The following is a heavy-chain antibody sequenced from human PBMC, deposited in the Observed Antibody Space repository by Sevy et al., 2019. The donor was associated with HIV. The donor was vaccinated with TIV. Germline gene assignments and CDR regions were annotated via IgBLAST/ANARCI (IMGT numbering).Heavy chain of an antibody. J-gene: IGHJ6*02. Sequence: GGSLRLSCAASGFTFSSYWMSWVRQAPGKGLEWVANIKQDGSEKYYVDSVKGRFTISRDNAKNSLYLQMNSLRAEDTAVYYCARAPYDYDFWSGYYRPTGYYYYGMDVWGQGTTVTVSS. CDR3: ARAPYDYDFWSGYYRPTGYYYYGMDV. D-gene: IGHD3-3*01. CDR1: GFTFSSYW. CDR2: IKQDGSEK. V-gene: IGHV3-7*01.